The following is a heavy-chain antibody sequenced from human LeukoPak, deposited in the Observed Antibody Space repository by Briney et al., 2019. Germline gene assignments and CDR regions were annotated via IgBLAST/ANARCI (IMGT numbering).Heavy chain of an antibody. CDR1: GFTFSSYG. CDR2: IYYSGST. J-gene: IGHJ4*02. D-gene: IGHD3-22*01. V-gene: IGHV4-31*02. Sequence: LRLSCAASGFTFSSYGMHWVRQAPGKGLEWIGYIYYSGSTYYNPSLKSRVTISVDTSKNQFSLKLSSVTAADTAVYYCARAYDSSGYYYYWGQGTLVTVSS. CDR3: ARAYDSSGYYYY.